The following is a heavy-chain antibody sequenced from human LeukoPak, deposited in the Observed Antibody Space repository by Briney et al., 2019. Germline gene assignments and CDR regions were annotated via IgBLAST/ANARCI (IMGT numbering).Heavy chain of an antibody. Sequence: GASVKVSCKASGGTFSSYAISWVRQAPGQGLEWMGGIIPIFGTANYAQKLQGRVTMTTDTSTSTAYMELRSLRSDDTAVYYCARLASDDYYDSINWFDPWGQGTLVTVSS. CDR1: GGTFSSYA. CDR3: ARLASDDYYDSINWFDP. J-gene: IGHJ5*02. CDR2: IIPIFGTA. V-gene: IGHV1-69*05. D-gene: IGHD3-22*01.